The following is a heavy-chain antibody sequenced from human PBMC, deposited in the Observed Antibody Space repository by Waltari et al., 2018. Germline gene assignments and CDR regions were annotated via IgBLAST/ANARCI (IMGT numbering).Heavy chain of an antibody. V-gene: IGHV3-23*01. CDR1: GFTFDHYA. D-gene: IGHD3-10*01. CDR3: ARVIGSGSYHYFDY. CDR2: ISRSGGGT. J-gene: IGHJ4*02. Sequence: EVQLLESGGTLVQPGGSLRLSCEASGFTFDHYALTWVRQAPGKGLEWVSVISRSGGGTYFADSLKGRFSISRDNSKNTLFLQMSSLRVEDTAKYYCARVIGSGSYHYFDYWGQGTLVTVSS.